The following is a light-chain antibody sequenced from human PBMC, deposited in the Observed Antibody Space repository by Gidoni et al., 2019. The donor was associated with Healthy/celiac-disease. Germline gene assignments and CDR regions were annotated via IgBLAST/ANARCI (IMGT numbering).Light chain of an antibody. CDR1: RSNIGSNT. V-gene: IGLV1-44*01. CDR3: AAWDDSLNGYV. J-gene: IGLJ1*01. Sequence: QSVLTQPPSASGTPGQRVTISCSGRRSNIGSNTVNWYQQLPGTAPKLLIYSNNQRPSGVPDRFSGSKSGTSASLANSGLQSEDEADYYCAAWDDSLNGYVFGTGTKVTVL. CDR2: SNN.